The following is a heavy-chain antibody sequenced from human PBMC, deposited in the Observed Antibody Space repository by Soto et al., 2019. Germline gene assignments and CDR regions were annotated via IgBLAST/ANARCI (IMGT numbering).Heavy chain of an antibody. V-gene: IGHV3-9*01. CDR3: AKDSRYSSSWYPSDYYYYYGMDV. D-gene: IGHD6-13*01. Sequence: GGSLRLSCAASGFTFHNYAMHWVRQAPGKGLEWVAGISWNSDNIDLGDSVKGRSTISRDNSKNTLYLQMNSLRAEDTAVYYCAKDSRYSSSWYPSDYYYYYGMDVWGQGTTVTVSS. CDR1: GFTFHNYA. J-gene: IGHJ6*02. CDR2: ISWNSDNI.